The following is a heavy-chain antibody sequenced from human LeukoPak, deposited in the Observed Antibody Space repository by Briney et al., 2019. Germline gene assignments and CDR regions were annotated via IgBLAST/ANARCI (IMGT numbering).Heavy chain of an antibody. D-gene: IGHD3-22*01. CDR1: GLTFSDYQ. CDR2: ISSSSSYT. J-gene: IGHJ4*02. V-gene: IGHV3-11*03. CDR3: AKAYYDTSGRMGGFDY. Sequence: PGGSLRLSCAASGLTFSDYQMSWIRQAPGKGLEWVSYISSSSSYTNYADSVKGRFTISRDNAKNSLYLQMNSLRAEDTAVYDCAKAYYDTSGRMGGFDYWGQGTLVTVSS.